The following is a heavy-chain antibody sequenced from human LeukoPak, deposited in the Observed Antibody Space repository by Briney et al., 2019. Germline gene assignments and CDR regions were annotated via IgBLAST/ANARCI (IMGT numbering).Heavy chain of an antibody. CDR1: GYTFTSYA. V-gene: IGHV1-3*01. D-gene: IGHD2-15*01. Sequence: ASVKVSCKASGYTFTSYAMHWVRQAPGQRLEWMGWINAGNGNTKYSQKFQGRVTITRDTSASTAYMELSSLRSEDTAVYYCAREDCSGGSCYQGIDYWGQGTLVTVSS. J-gene: IGHJ4*02. CDR2: INAGNGNT. CDR3: AREDCSGGSCYQGIDY.